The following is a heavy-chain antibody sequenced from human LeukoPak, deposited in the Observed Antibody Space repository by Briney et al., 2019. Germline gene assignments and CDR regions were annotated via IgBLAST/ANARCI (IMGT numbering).Heavy chain of an antibody. CDR2: IYYSGSA. V-gene: IGHV4-59*01. Sequence: SETLSLTCTVSGGSISSYQWTWIRQPPGKGLEWIGNIYYSGSANYNPSLKSRVIISVDTSKNQFSLKLSPVTAADTAVYYCARVGVDYSGNIIKYFFDYWGQGTLVTVSS. D-gene: IGHD4-23*01. CDR1: GGSISSYQ. CDR3: ARVGVDYSGNIIKYFFDY. J-gene: IGHJ4*02.